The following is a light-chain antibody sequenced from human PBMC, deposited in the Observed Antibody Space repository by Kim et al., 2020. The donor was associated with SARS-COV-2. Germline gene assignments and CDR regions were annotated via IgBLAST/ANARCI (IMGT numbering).Light chain of an antibody. V-gene: IGLV2-14*03. J-gene: IGLJ1*01. CDR1: SSDVGRYTF. CDR2: DVT. Sequence: GQSITISCTGSSSDVGRYTFVSWYQKHPGKAPNLVIYDVTKRPSGISDRFSGSKSGNTASLTISGLRAEDEADYYCSSYTTSNTFIFGLGTKVTVL. CDR3: SSYTTSNTFI.